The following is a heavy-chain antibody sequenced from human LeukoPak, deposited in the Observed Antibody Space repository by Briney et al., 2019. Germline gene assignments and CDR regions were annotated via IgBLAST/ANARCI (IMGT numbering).Heavy chain of an antibody. D-gene: IGHD1-26*01. J-gene: IGHJ4*02. CDR2: IYGGGST. CDR1: GFTVSSNY. V-gene: IGHV3-53*01. Sequence: GGSPRLSCAASGFTVSSNYMSWVRQAPGKGLEWVSVIYGGGSTYYADSVKGRFTISRDNSRNTLYLQMNSLRAEDTAVYYCAREASGSYFANWGQGTLVTVSS. CDR3: AREASGSYFAN.